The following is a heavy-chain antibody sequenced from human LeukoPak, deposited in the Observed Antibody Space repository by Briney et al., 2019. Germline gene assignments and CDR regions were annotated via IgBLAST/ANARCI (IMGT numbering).Heavy chain of an antibody. Sequence: KPSETLSLTCTVSGGSINSYYWSRIRQPPGKGLEWIGSISYRGSTNYNPSLKTRVTISIDMSKNQFSLKLTSVTAADTAVYYCARHGSDWAFDFWGRGTLATVSS. J-gene: IGHJ4*02. V-gene: IGHV4-59*08. CDR3: ARHGSDWAFDF. D-gene: IGHD6-19*01. CDR2: ISYRGST. CDR1: GGSINSYY.